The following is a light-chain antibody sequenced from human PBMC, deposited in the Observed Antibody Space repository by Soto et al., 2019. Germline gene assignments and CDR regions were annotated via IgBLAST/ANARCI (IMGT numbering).Light chain of an antibody. CDR2: DAS. CDR1: QSVSRS. J-gene: IGKJ5*01. CDR3: QQYGSSPIT. V-gene: IGKV3-20*01. Sequence: EVVLTQSPATLSLPPGDRATLSCRASQSVSRSLTWYQQKPGQAPRLLIYDASSRATGIPPRFSGSGSGTDFTLTISRLEPEDFAVFYCQQYGSSPITFGQGTRLEIK.